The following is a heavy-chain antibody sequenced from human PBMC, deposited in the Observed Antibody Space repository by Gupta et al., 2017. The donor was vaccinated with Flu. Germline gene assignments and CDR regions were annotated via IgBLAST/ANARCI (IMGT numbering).Heavy chain of an antibody. Sequence: QVQLQQWGAGLLKPSETLSLTCTVHGGSFSGYYWSWIRQSPGKGLEWIGEIKHSGFTNYDPSLEGRVTISMDTSKNQFSLKLISVTAGDTAVYYCARFQIALRPPPHGFYYYGMDVWGQGVSVTVSS. CDR2: IKHSGFT. J-gene: IGHJ6*02. D-gene: IGHD4-17*01. CDR3: ARFQIALRPPPHGFYYYGMDV. V-gene: IGHV4-34*02. CDR1: GGSFSGYY.